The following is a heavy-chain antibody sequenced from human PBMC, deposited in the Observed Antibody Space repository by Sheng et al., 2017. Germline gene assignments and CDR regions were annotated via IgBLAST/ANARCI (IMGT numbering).Heavy chain of an antibody. V-gene: IGHV1-18*01. CDR1: GYTFTSYG. J-gene: IGHJ5*02. CDR3: ARDLGYIYGYHYYDP. Sequence: QVQLVQSGAEVKKPGASVKISCKASGYTFTSYGISWVRQAPGQGLEWMGWISAFNGNTNYAQKVQGRVTMTTDTSTSTAYMELRNLKSDDTGIYYCARDLGYIYGYHYYDPWGQGTLVTVTS. D-gene: IGHD5-18*01. CDR2: ISAFNGNT.